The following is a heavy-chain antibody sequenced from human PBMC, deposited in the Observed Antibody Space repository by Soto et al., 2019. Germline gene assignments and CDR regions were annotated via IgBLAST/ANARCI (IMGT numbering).Heavy chain of an antibody. CDR3: ARDFREAMVLFADY. D-gene: IGHD5-18*01. J-gene: IGHJ4*02. V-gene: IGHV3-30-3*01. CDR2: ISYDGSNK. Sequence: ESGGGEVQPGRSLRLSCAASGFTFSSYAMHWVRQAPGKGLEWVAVISYDGSNKYYADSVKGRFTISRDNSKNTLYLQMNSLRAEDTAVYYCARDFREAMVLFADYWGQGTLVTVSS. CDR1: GFTFSSYA.